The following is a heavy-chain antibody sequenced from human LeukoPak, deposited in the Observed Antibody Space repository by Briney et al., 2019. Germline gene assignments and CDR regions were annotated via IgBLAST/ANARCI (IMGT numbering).Heavy chain of an antibody. V-gene: IGHV3-23*01. CDR1: GFTFSAYA. Sequence: GGSLRLSCEASGFTFSAYAMTWVRQAPGKGLEWVSSVGSDNKPHYSESVKGRFAISRDNSKSMLFLQLNSLRDEDTAVYYCAKDSDYYHSSGYYYAYFQHWGQGTLVTVSS. CDR2: VGSDNKP. D-gene: IGHD3-22*01. J-gene: IGHJ1*01. CDR3: AKDSDYYHSSGYYYAYFQH.